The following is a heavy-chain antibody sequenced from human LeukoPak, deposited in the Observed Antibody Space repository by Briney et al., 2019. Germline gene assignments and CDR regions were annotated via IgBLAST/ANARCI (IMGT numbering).Heavy chain of an antibody. CDR3: ARGPGRITIFGVATYDY. CDR1: GFTVSSNY. J-gene: IGHJ4*02. CDR2: IYSGGST. D-gene: IGHD3-3*01. V-gene: IGHV3-53*01. Sequence: GGSLRLSCAAPGFTVSSNYMSWVRQAPGKGLEWVSVIYSGGSTYYADSVKGRFTISRDNSKNTLYLQMNSLRAEDTAVYYCARGPGRITIFGVATYDYWGQGTLVTVSS.